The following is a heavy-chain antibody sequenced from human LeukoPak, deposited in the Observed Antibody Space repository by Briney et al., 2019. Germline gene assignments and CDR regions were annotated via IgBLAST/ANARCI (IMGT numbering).Heavy chain of an antibody. CDR1: GGSLSSGDYS. Sequence: PSETLSLTCTVSGGSLSSGDYSWSWIRQPPGKGLEWIGYIYHSESTYYNPSLKNRVTISIDRSKNQLSLNLSSVTAADTAVYYCARVPFDYYDSDDYYYHDAFDIWGQGTMVTVSS. CDR3: ARVPFDYYDSDDYYYHDAFDI. V-gene: IGHV4-30-2*01. CDR2: IYHSEST. D-gene: IGHD3-22*01. J-gene: IGHJ3*02.